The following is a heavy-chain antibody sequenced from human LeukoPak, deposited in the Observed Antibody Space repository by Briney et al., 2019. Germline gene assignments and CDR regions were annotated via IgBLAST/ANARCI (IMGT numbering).Heavy chain of an antibody. CDR3: ARSRSGYDSHADY. J-gene: IGHJ4*02. V-gene: IGHV1-8*03. Sequence: ASVKVSCKASGYTFNNYDINWVRQATGQGLEWMGWMNPNIGTTDYAQKFQGRFTITMDTSISTTYMELSGLTSEDTAVYYCARSRSGYDSHADYWGQGILVTVSS. CDR1: GYTFNNYD. D-gene: IGHD5-12*01. CDR2: MNPNIGTT.